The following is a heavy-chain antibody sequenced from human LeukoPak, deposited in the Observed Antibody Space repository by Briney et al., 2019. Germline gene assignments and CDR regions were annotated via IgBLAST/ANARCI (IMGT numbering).Heavy chain of an antibody. CDR3: ARGRDGFMSDFDS. V-gene: IGHV4-4*07. Sequence: SETLTLTCTVSGGSIRSYYWNWIRQPAGKGLEWIGRIYTTGSTYYNPSLKSRVTMSVDTSKNQFSLKLRSLTAADTAVYYCARGRDGFMSDFDSWGQGTLVTVSS. J-gene: IGHJ4*02. CDR2: IYTTGST. CDR1: GGSIRSYY. D-gene: IGHD3-10*02.